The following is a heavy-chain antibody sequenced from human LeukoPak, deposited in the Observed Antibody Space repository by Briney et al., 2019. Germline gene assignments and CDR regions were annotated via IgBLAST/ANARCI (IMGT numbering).Heavy chain of an antibody. Sequence: SETLSLTCTVSGGSISSGSYYWSWIRQPAGKGLEWIGRIYTSGSTNYNPSLKSRVTISVDTSKNQFSLKLSSVTAADTAVYYCASIAARPPTYYYYMDVWGKGTTVTVSS. CDR3: ASIAARPPTYYYYMDV. CDR2: IYTSGST. D-gene: IGHD6-6*01. CDR1: GGSISSGSYY. J-gene: IGHJ6*03. V-gene: IGHV4-61*02.